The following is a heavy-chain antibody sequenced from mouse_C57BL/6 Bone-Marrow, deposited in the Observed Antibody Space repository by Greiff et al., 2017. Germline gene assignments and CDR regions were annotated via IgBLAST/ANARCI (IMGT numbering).Heavy chain of an antibody. J-gene: IGHJ3*01. CDR1: GFTFSSYA. D-gene: IGHD2-4*01. V-gene: IGHV5-4*01. CDR2: ISDGGSYT. CDR3: AREDDYERTWFAY. Sequence: EVQLQESGGGLVKPGGSLKLSCAASGFTFSSYAMSWVRQTPEKRLEWVATISDGGSYTYYPDNVKGRFTISRDNAKNNLYLQMSHLKSEDTAMYYGAREDDYERTWFAYWGQGTLVTVSA.